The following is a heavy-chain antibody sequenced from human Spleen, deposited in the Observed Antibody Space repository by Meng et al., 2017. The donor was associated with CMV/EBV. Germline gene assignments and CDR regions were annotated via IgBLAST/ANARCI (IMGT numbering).Heavy chain of an antibody. V-gene: IGHV1-2*02. D-gene: IGHD4-23*01. CDR1: GYTFTGYY. Sequence: ASVKVSCKASGYTFTGYYIHWVRQAPGQGLEWMGWVNPNSGGTNFAQTFQGRVTMTRDTSISTTYMELSRLRSDDTAVYYCASPSYGGNSGSHLIYWGQGTLVTVSS. J-gene: IGHJ4*02. CDR3: ASPSYGGNSGSHLIY. CDR2: VNPNSGGT.